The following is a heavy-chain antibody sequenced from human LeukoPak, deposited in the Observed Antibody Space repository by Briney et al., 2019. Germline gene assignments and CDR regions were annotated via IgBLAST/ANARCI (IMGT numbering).Heavy chain of an antibody. J-gene: IGHJ4*02. CDR1: GFTFSTYW. CDR3: ARGYSGYDPPFDY. CDR2: IKQGGSEK. D-gene: IGHD5-12*01. V-gene: IGHV3-7*01. Sequence: GGSLRLSCAASGFTFSTYWMSWVRQAPGKGLEWVANIKQGGSEKYYVDSVKGRFTISRDNAKNSLYQQMNTLRPEDTAVYYCARGYSGYDPPFDYWGQGTLVTVSS.